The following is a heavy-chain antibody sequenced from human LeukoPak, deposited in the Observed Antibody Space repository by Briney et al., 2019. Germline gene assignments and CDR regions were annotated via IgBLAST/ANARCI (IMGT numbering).Heavy chain of an antibody. D-gene: IGHD3-3*01. CDR2: TSYDGSDK. CDR3: ARASIWSGYSFDY. V-gene: IGHV3-30*03. J-gene: IGHJ4*02. CDR1: GFTFSGFA. Sequence: PGGSLRLSCVASGFTFSGFAMHWVRQPPGKGLEWLAVTSYDGSDKYYADSVRGRFTISRDNAKNSLYLQMNSLRAEDTAVYYCARASIWSGYSFDYWGQGTLVTVSS.